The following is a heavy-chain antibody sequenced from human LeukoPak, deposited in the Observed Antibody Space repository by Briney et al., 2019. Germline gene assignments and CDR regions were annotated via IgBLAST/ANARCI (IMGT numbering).Heavy chain of an antibody. D-gene: IGHD3-22*01. CDR1: GFTFISYY. CDR3: ARAYGSSGGGANWFDP. Sequence: ASVKVSCKTSGFTFISYYMHWVRQAPGQGLEWMGIINPNTDSTSYARKFQGRFAITSDTSTSTVYMELTSLISEDTAVYYCARAYGSSGGGANWFDPWGQGTLVTVSS. CDR2: INPNTDST. V-gene: IGHV1-46*01. J-gene: IGHJ5*02.